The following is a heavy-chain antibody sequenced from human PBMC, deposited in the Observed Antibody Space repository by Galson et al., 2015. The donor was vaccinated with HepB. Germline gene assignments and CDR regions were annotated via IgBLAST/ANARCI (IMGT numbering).Heavy chain of an antibody. CDR3: ARHSRLRGGGGQYYYYMDV. CDR2: INPIDSDT. V-gene: IGHV5-51*01. D-gene: IGHD4-17*01. CDR1: GYSFISQW. Sequence: QSGAEVKKPGESLKISCEGSGYSFISQWIGWVRQMPGKGLEWMGIINPIDSDTRYSPSFQGQVTISADKSISTAYLQWSSLKASDTAIYYCARHSRLRGGGGQYYYYMDVWGKGTTVTVSS. J-gene: IGHJ6*03.